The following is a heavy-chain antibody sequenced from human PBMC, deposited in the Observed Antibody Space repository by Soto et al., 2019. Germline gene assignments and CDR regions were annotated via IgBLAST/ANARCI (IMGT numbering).Heavy chain of an antibody. D-gene: IGHD2-2*01. Sequence: PSETLSLTCTVSGGSISSYYWSWIRQPPGKGLEWIGYIYYSGSTNYNPSLKSRVTISVDTSKNQFSLKLSSVTAADTAVYYSATTIEEIDFVIWRHG. CDR2: IYYSGST. V-gene: IGHV4-59*08. CDR1: GGSISSYY. J-gene: IGHJ3*02. CDR3: ATTIEEIDFVI.